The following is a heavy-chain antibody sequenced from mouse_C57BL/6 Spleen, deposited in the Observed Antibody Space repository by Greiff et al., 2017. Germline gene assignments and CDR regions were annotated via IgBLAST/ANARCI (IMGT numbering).Heavy chain of an antibody. CDR1: GYTFTDYA. CDR3: SYYGSSYYAMDY. V-gene: IGHV1-67*01. Sequence: VKLMESGPELVRPGVSVKISCKGSGYTFTDYAMHWVKQSHAKSLEWIGVISTYYGDASYNQKFKDKATMTVDKSSSTAYMELARLTSEDSAVYYFSYYGSSYYAMDYWGQGTSGTVSS. D-gene: IGHD1-1*01. CDR2: ISTYYGDA. J-gene: IGHJ4*01.